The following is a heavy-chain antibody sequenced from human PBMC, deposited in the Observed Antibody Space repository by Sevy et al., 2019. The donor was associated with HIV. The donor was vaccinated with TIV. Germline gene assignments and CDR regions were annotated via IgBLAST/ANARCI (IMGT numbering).Heavy chain of an antibody. CDR3: ARGRGDPRADCFDY. J-gene: IGHJ4*02. D-gene: IGHD2-21*02. Sequence: GGSLRLSCSASRFSFRNYAMHWVRQTPGKGLEWVATFSYDEITKSYADSVKGRFTISRDNAKNSLYLQMNSLRAEDTAVYYCARGRGDPRADCFDYWGQGTLVTVSS. CDR2: FSYDEITK. V-gene: IGHV3-30*04. CDR1: RFSFRNYA.